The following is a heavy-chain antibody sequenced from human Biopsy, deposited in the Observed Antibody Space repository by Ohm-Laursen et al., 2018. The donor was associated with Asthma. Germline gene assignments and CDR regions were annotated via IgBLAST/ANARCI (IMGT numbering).Heavy chain of an antibody. J-gene: IGHJ3*02. CDR3: ARTYYDFLTGQVNDAFDI. Sequence: GFSVKVSCNASGYTFTSYAIHWVRQAPGQRLEWMGWINAGNGNTKYSQKFQGRVTITRDTSASTAYMELSSLRSEDTAVYYCARTYYDFLTGQVNDAFDIWGQGTMVTVSS. CDR1: GYTFTSYA. V-gene: IGHV1-3*01. D-gene: IGHD3-9*01. CDR2: INAGNGNT.